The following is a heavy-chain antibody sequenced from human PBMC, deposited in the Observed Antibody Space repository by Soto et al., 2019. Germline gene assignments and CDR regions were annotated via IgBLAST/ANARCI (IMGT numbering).Heavy chain of an antibody. V-gene: IGHV4-34*01. CDR3: ARLNGYCVSTNCHGYYGMDV. CDR1: YLTVSGYY. CDR2: INHSGST. D-gene: IGHD2-2*03. J-gene: IGHJ6*02. Sequence: SETLSLNCAFNYLTVSGYYWTWIRQPQETGLEWIGDINHSGSTNYNPSLMSRVTISVDTSKNEFSLKLSSVTAADTAVYYCARLNGYCVSTNCHGYYGMDVWGQGTTVTVSS.